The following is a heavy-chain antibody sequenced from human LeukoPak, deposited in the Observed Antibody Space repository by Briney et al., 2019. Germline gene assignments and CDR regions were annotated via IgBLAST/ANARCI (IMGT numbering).Heavy chain of an antibody. CDR3: ARNVYDLRGQWLVPGFDY. CDR1: GFSFSVYA. Sequence: GGSLRLSCEASGFSFSVYAMNWVRQAPGKGLEWISYISRSSGTMYYADSVKGRFTISRDDAKSSLYLQMSSLRAEDTAVYYCARNVYDLRGQWLVPGFDYWGQGTLVTVSS. V-gene: IGHV3-48*03. J-gene: IGHJ4*02. D-gene: IGHD6-19*01. CDR2: ISRSSGTM.